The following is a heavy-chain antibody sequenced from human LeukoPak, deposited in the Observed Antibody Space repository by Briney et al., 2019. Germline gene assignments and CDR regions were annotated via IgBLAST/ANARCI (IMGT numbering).Heavy chain of an antibody. CDR1: GFTFSSYA. D-gene: IGHD3-22*01. CDR3: AKDSSSGSRCYYMDV. J-gene: IGHJ6*03. V-gene: IGHV3-23*01. CDR2: ISGSGGST. Sequence: GGSLRLSCAASGFTFSSYAMSWVRQAPGKGLQWVSAISGSGGSTFYADSVKGRFAISRDNSKNTLYLQMNSMRAEDTAVYYCAKDSSSGSRCYYMDVWGKGTTVTVSS.